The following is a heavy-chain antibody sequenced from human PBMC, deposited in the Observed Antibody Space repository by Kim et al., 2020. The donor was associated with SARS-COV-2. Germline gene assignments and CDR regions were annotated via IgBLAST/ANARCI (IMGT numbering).Heavy chain of an antibody. CDR3: ARYGSGSYRGPFDY. CDR1: GGSVSSGSYY. J-gene: IGHJ4*01. CDR2: IYYSGST. V-gene: IGHV4-61*01. D-gene: IGHD3-10*01. Sequence: SETLSLTCTVSGGSVSSGSYYWSWIRQPPGKGLEWIGYIYYSGSTNYNPSLKSRVTISVDTSKNQFSLKLSSVTAADTAVYYCARYGSGSYRGPFDYWG.